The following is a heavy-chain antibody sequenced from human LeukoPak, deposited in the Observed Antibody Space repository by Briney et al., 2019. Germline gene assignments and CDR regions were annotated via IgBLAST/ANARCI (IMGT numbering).Heavy chain of an antibody. CDR3: AKNGQSGFSFDP. V-gene: IGHV4-34*01. Sequence: KPSETLSLTCAVYGGSLNGYYWSWIRQPPGKGLEWIGEGGNSGGTKFNPSLKSRVTISADTSKNQFSLKLSSVTAADTAVYYCAKNGQSGFSFDPWGQGTLVTVSS. J-gene: IGHJ5*02. D-gene: IGHD1-26*01. CDR2: GGNSGGT. CDR1: GGSLNGYY.